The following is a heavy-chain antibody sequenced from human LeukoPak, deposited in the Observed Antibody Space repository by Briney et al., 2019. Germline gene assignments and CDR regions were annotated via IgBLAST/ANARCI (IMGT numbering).Heavy chain of an antibody. CDR1: GFTVSSNY. CDR2: IYSGGST. J-gene: IGHJ3*02. Sequence: GGSLRLSCAASGFTVSSNYMSWVRQAPGKGLEWVSVIYSGGSTYYADSVKGRFTISRDNSKNTLYLQMNSLRAEDTAVYYCAKEVPGPDAFDIWGQGTMVTVSS. V-gene: IGHV3-53*01. CDR3: AKEVPGPDAFDI.